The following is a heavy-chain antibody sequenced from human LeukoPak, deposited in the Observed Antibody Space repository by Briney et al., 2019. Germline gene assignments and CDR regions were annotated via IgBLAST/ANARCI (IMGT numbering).Heavy chain of an antibody. J-gene: IGHJ4*02. CDR3: TRAFSSWSDYFDY. V-gene: IGHV3-7*04. CDR2: IKEDGSEK. Sequence: SGGSPRLSCEASGFTFSDYWMSWVRQAPGKGLEWVAIIKEDGSEKFYVGSVKGRFTISRDNAKNSLYLQMDNLRAEDTAVYYCTRAFSSWSDYFDYWGQGTLVTVSP. D-gene: IGHD6-13*01. CDR1: GFTFSDYW.